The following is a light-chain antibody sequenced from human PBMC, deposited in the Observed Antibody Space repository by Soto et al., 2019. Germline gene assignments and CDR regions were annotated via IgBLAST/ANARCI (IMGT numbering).Light chain of an antibody. Sequence: QSVLTKPASVSGSPGQSITISCTGTSSDVGGYRFVSWYQHHPGEAPKLIIYEVSNRPSGVSSRFSGSKSGNTASLTISGLQAEDESLYYCSSKSSGSTPMLFGGGTKVTVL. V-gene: IGLV2-14*01. CDR2: EVS. CDR1: SSDVGGYRF. J-gene: IGLJ3*02. CDR3: SSKSSGSTPML.